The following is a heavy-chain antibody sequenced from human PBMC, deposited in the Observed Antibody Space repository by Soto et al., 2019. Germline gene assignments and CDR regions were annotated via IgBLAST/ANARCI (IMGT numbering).Heavy chain of an antibody. D-gene: IGHD3-10*01. CDR2: IYYSGST. CDR1: GGSISSSSYY. Sequence: SETLSLTCTVSGGSISSSSYYWGWIRQPPGKGLEWIGSIYYSGSTYYNPSLKSRVTISVDTSKNQFSLKLSSVTAADTAVYYCARPAWFGELSSSFDYWGQGTLVTVSS. CDR3: ARPAWFGELSSSFDY. V-gene: IGHV4-39*01. J-gene: IGHJ4*02.